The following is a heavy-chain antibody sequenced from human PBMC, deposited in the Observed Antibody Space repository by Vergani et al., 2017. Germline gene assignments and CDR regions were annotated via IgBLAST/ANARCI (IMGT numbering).Heavy chain of an antibody. CDR3: AGGLSSGWGGFDP. D-gene: IGHD6-19*01. J-gene: IGHJ5*02. V-gene: IGHV4-61*02. CDR1: GGSISSGSYY. CDR2: IYTSGST. Sequence: QVQLQESGPGLVKPSQTLSLTCTVSGGSISSGSYYWSWIRQPAGKGLEWIGRIYTSGSTNYNPSLKSRVTISVETSKNQFSLKLSSVTAADTAVDYFAGGLSSGWGGFDPWGQGTLVTVSS.